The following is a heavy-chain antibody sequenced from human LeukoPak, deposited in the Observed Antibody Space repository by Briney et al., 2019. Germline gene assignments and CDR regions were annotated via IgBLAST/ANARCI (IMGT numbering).Heavy chain of an antibody. Sequence: GGSLRLSCTASGFTFSSYGMHWVRQAPGKGLELVAFIRYDGRSKYYADSVKGRSTISRDNSKNTLYLQMNSLTVEDTAVYYCAKGRDDYSNYYYYYYMDVWGKGTTVTASS. CDR3: AKGRDDYSNYYYYYYMDV. CDR2: IRYDGRSK. J-gene: IGHJ6*03. V-gene: IGHV3-30*02. D-gene: IGHD4-11*01. CDR1: GFTFSSYG.